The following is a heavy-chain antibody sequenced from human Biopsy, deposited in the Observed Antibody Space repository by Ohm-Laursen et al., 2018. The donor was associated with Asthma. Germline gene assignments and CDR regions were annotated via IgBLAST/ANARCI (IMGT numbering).Heavy chain of an antibody. CDR3: ARDHCSALWAGVSTDNCYFDY. CDR1: EDTFSSYV. D-gene: IGHD5/OR15-5a*01. CDR2: IMPPFGLT. J-gene: IGHJ4*02. Sequence: GSSVKVSCKASEDTFSSYVISWVRQAPGQGLEWMGGIMPPFGLTNYVQRFQDRLTISADKSTRTAYMELRRLRSEDSAVYYCARDHCSALWAGVSTDNCYFDYWGQGTLLTVSS. V-gene: IGHV1-69*17.